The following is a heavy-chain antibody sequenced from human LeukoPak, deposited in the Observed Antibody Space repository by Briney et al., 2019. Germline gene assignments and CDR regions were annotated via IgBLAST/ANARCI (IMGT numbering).Heavy chain of an antibody. CDR2: IYYSGST. CDR1: GGSISSSSYY. CDR3: ARLGYSSSWAPHFDY. J-gene: IGHJ4*02. D-gene: IGHD6-13*01. Sequence: PSETLSLTCTVSGGSISSSSYYWGWIRQPPGKGLEWIGSIYYSGSTYYNPSLKSRVTISVDTSKNQFSLKLSSVTAADTAVYYCARLGYSSSWAPHFDYWGQGTLVTVSS. V-gene: IGHV4-39*01.